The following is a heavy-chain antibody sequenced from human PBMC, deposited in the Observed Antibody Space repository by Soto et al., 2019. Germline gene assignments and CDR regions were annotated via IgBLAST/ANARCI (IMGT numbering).Heavy chain of an antibody. D-gene: IGHD2-2*01. Sequence: ASVKVSCKASGYTFSSYAIHWVRQAPGQRPEWMGWINTGNGNTKYSENFQGRATITKDTAASTAYMELSXLGSDDTAVYFCPRAGDDCSTARPDMIFYGAQGTRVTGSS. CDR3: PRAGDDCSTARPDMIFY. CDR1: GYTFSSYA. CDR2: INTGNGNT. V-gene: IGHV1-3*04. J-gene: IGHJ4*02.